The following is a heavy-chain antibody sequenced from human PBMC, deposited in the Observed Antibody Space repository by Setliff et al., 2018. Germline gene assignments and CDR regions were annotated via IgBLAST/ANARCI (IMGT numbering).Heavy chain of an antibody. Sequence: SSETLSLTCGVSGYSISSGYYWGWIRQPPGKGLEWIGSIYRTGTTHYNPSLKSRVTMSVDTSKNQFSLKLSSVTAADTAVYYCARADSSGSRMFSLDYWGQGTLVTVSS. CDR1: GYSISSGYY. J-gene: IGHJ4*02. D-gene: IGHD6-19*01. V-gene: IGHV4-38-2*01. CDR2: IYRTGTT. CDR3: ARADSSGSRMFSLDY.